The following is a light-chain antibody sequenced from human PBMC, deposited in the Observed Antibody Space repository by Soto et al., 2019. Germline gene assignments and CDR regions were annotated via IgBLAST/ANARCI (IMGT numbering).Light chain of an antibody. J-gene: IGKJ2*01. CDR1: QSVSSSY. CDR2: DAS. CDR3: QRYGSSPDT. V-gene: IGKV3-20*01. Sequence: EIVLTQSPGTLSLSPGERATLSCRASQSVSSSYLAWYQQKPGQAPRLLIYDASSGATGIPDRFSGSGSGTDFTLTISRLEPEDFAVYYCQRYGSSPDTFGQGTKLEIK.